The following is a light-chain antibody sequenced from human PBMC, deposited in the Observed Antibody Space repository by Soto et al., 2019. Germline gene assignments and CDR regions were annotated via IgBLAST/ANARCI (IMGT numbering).Light chain of an antibody. V-gene: IGLV1-51*01. CDR1: RSNIGSNS. CDR3: GTWDNSLSVLL. Sequence: QSLLTQPPSVSAALGQKITISCSGSRSNIGSNSVSWYQQFPGTAPKILIYGNDKRPSGIPDRFSASKSGASATLDITGLQTGDEADYYCGTWDNSLSVLLFGGGTKLTVL. CDR2: GND. J-gene: IGLJ2*01.